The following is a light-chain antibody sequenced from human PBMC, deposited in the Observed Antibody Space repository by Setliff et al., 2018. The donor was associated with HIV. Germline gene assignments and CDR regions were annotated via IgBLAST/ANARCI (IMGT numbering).Light chain of an antibody. CDR1: SSDIGRYNL. J-gene: IGLJ1*01. Sequence: QSVLTQPASVSGSPGQSITISCTGTSSDIGRYNLVSWYQQYPGKAPKLMIYQATKRPSGVSNRFSGSKSGNTASLTISGLQAEGEADYYCCSNTGSNTFVFGSGTKVTVL. V-gene: IGLV2-23*02. CDR3: CSNTGSNTFV. CDR2: QAT.